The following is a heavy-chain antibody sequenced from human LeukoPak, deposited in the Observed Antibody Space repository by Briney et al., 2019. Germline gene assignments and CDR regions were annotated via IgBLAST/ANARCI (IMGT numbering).Heavy chain of an antibody. Sequence: SETLSLTCTVSGGSISSYYWSWIRQPPGKGLEWIGYIYYSGSTNYNPSLKSRVTISVDTSKNQFSLKLSSVPAADTAVYYCARVERPTTYYDFWSGYHHYMDVWGKGTTVTVSS. V-gene: IGHV4-59*01. CDR2: IYYSGST. CDR1: GGSISSYY. J-gene: IGHJ6*03. CDR3: ARVERPTTYYDFWSGYHHYMDV. D-gene: IGHD3-3*01.